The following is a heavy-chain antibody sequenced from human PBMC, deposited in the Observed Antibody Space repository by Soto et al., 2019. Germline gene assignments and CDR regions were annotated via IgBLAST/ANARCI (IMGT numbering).Heavy chain of an antibody. D-gene: IGHD6-19*01. CDR1: GFTFSDYY. CDR2: ISSSGSTI. V-gene: IGHV3-11*01. CDR3: ARASSSGWYRKRLSSCYFDY. Sequence: QVQLVESGGGLVKPGGSLRLSCAASGFTFSDYYMSWIRQAPGKGLEWVSYISSSGSTIYYADSVKGRFTISRDNAKNPLYLQMNSLRAEDTALYYCARASSSGWYRKRLSSCYFDYWGQRTLVTVSS. J-gene: IGHJ4*02.